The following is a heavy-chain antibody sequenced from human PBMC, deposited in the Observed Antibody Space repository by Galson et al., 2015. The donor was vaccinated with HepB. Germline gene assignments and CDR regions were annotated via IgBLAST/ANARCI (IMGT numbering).Heavy chain of an antibody. CDR2: IIPIFGTA. CDR1: GGTFSSYA. D-gene: IGHD3-3*01. Sequence: SVKVSCKASGGTFSSYAISWVRQAPGQGLEWMGGIIPIFGTANYAQKFQGRVTITADESTSTAYMELSSLRSEDTAVYYCARGPLDYDFWSGYYHFLSRYYYYYMDVWGKGTTVTVSS. J-gene: IGHJ6*03. V-gene: IGHV1-69*13. CDR3: ARGPLDYDFWSGYYHFLSRYYYYYMDV.